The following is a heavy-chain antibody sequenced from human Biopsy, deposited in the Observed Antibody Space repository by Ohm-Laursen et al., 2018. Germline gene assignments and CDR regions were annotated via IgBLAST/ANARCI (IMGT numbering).Heavy chain of an antibody. V-gene: IGHV4-34*01. Sequence: PSDTLSLTWAVYGGSFSGYYWSWIRQPPGKGLEWIGEINHSGSTNYNPSLKSRVTISVDTSKNQFSLKLSSVTAADTAVYYCARGRLRAVARFDYWGQGTLVTVSS. CDR2: INHSGST. CDR3: ARGRLRAVARFDY. J-gene: IGHJ4*02. CDR1: GGSFSGYY. D-gene: IGHD6-19*01.